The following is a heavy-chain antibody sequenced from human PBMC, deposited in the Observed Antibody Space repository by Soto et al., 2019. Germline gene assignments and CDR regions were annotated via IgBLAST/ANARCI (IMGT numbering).Heavy chain of an antibody. CDR2: IYYSGST. J-gene: IGHJ6*02. V-gene: IGHV4-61*01. CDR3: ARCTAVAGTDYYYYGMDV. D-gene: IGHD6-19*01. CDR1: GGSVSSGSYY. Sequence: PSETLSLTCTVSGGSVSSGSYYWSWIRQPPGKGLEWIGYIYYSGSTNYNPSLKSRVTISVDTSKNQFSLKLSSVTAADTAVYYCARCTAVAGTDYYYYGMDVWGQGTTVTVS.